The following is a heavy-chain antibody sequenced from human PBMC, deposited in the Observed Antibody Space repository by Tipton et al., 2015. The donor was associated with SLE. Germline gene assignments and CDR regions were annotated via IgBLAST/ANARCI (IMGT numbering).Heavy chain of an antibody. CDR1: GGSISSYY. CDR3: ARHEGVATIPYFDY. V-gene: IGHV4-59*08. Sequence: TLSLTCTVSGGSISSYYWSWIRRPAGKGLEWIGSIYYSGSTYYNPSLKSRVTISVDTSKNQFSLKLSSVTAADTAVYYCARHEGVATIPYFDYWGQGTLVTVSS. D-gene: IGHD5-12*01. J-gene: IGHJ4*02. CDR2: IYYSGST.